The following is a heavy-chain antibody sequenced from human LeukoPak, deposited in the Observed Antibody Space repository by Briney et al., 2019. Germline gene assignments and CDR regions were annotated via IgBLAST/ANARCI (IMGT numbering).Heavy chain of an antibody. Sequence: GGSLRLSCATSGFTFSSYAMHWVRQAPGKGLEWVAVISYDGRNKYYADSVKGRFIISRDNSKNTLYLQMNSLRAEDTAVYYCARPPTKDPTTPILYWGQGTLVTVSS. J-gene: IGHJ4*02. CDR3: ARPPTKDPTTPILY. CDR2: ISYDGRNK. D-gene: IGHD1-14*01. V-gene: IGHV3-30*04. CDR1: GFTFSSYA.